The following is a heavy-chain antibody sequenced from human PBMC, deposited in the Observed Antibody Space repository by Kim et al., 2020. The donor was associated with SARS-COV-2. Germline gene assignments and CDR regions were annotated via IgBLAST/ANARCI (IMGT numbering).Heavy chain of an antibody. D-gene: IGHD3-3*01. CDR1: GGSVSSHY. CDR2: INYSGST. Sequence: SETLSLTCTVSGGSVSSHYWGWIRQPPGKGLEWIGYINYSGSTNHNPSLKSRVTISVDTSKNQFSLKLSSVTAADTAVYYCARQMSGYWTYAFDIWGQGTMVTVSS. J-gene: IGHJ3*02. V-gene: IGHV4-59*02. CDR3: ARQMSGYWTYAFDI.